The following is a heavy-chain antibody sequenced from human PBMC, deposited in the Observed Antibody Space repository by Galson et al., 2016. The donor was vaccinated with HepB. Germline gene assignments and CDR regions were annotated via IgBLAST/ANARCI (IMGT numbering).Heavy chain of an antibody. V-gene: IGHV4-59*08. Sequence: SETLSLTCTVSVGSISSFYWTWIRQPPGKGLEYIGYVHYSGSTHYNPSLRSRVTVSVDTSNNQFSLNLTSVTAADTAVYYCARLSTSDWPSRTNWFDPWGQGILVTVSS. CDR2: VHYSGST. CDR1: VGSISSFY. D-gene: IGHD2-2*01. J-gene: IGHJ5*02. CDR3: ARLSTSDWPSRTNWFDP.